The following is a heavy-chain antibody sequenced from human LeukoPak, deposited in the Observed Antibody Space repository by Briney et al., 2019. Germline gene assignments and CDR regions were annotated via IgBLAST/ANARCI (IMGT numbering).Heavy chain of an antibody. Sequence: ATVKVSCKASGGTFSSYAISWVRQAPGQGLEWMGGIIPIFGTANYAQKFQGRVTMTEDTSTDTAYMELSSLRSEDTAVYYCATDPPRGYSCGRFDYWGQGTLVTDSA. J-gene: IGHJ4*02. CDR2: IIPIFGTA. D-gene: IGHD5-18*01. V-gene: IGHV1-69*06. CDR1: GGTFSSYA. CDR3: ATDPPRGYSCGRFDY.